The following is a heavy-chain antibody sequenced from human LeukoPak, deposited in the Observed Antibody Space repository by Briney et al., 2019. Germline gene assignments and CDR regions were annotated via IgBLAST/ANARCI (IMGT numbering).Heavy chain of an antibody. CDR2: ISSSGSTI. D-gene: IGHD3-22*01. Sequence: GGSLRLSCATFGFTFSSYGMTWVRQAPGKGLEWVSYISSSGSTIYYADSVKGRFTISRDNAKNSLYLQMNSLRAEDTAVYYCARVVRGYYDSSGQDYWGQGTLVTVSS. V-gene: IGHV3-48*04. CDR3: ARVVRGYYDSSGQDY. J-gene: IGHJ4*02. CDR1: GFTFSSYG.